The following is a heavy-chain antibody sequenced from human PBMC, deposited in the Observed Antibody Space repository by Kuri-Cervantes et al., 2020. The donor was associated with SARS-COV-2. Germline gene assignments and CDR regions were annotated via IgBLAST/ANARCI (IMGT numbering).Heavy chain of an antibody. V-gene: IGHV3-66*01. CDR3: ARDPAVAGYFDY. D-gene: IGHD6-19*01. CDR2: IYSGGST. J-gene: IGHJ4*02. CDR1: GFTVSSNY. Sequence: GGSLRLSCAASGFTVSSNYMSWVRQAPGKGLEWVSVIYSGGSTYYADSVKGRFTISRDNSKNTLYLQMNSLRAEDTAMYYCARDPAVAGYFDYWGQGTLVTVSS.